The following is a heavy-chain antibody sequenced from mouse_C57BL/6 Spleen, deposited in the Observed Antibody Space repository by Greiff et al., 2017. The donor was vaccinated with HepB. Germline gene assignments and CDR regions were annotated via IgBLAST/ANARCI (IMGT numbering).Heavy chain of an antibody. J-gene: IGHJ4*01. CDR1: GYAFSSSW. CDR2: IYPGDGDT. D-gene: IGHD2-4*01. Sequence: QVQLQQSGPELVKPGASVKISCKASGYAFSSSWMNWVKQRPGKGLEWIGRIYPGDGDTNYNGKFKGKATLTAVKSSSTAYMQLSSLTSEDSAVYFCARSGLRKGYYAMDYWGQGTSVTVSS. V-gene: IGHV1-82*01. CDR3: ARSGLRKGYYAMDY.